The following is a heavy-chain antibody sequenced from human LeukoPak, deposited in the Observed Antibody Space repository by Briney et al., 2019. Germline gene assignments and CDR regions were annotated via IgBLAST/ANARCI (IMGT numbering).Heavy chain of an antibody. V-gene: IGHV4-4*07. D-gene: IGHD3-10*01. CDR3: ARDMGPYYYGSGSIAD. Sequence: AETLSLTCTVSGGSISSYYWSWIRQPAGKGLEWIGRIYTSGSTNYNPSLKSRVTISVDTSKNQFSLKLSSVTAADTAVYYCARDMGPYYYGSGSIADWGQGTLVTVSS. CDR2: IYTSGST. CDR1: GGSISSYY. J-gene: IGHJ4*02.